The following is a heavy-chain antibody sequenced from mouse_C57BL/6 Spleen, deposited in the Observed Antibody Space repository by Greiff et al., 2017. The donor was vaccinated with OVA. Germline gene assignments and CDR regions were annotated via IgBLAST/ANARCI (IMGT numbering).Heavy chain of an antibody. V-gene: IGHV1-54*01. CDR3: ARGRTTVVAFDD. Sequence: QVHVKQSGAELVRPGTSVKVSCKASGYAFTNYLIEWVKQRPGQGLEWIGVINPGSGGTNYNEKFKGKATLTADKSSSTAYMQLSSLTSEDSAVYVCARGRTTVVAFDDWGKGTTLTVSS. CDR2: INPGSGGT. D-gene: IGHD1-1*01. CDR1: GYAFTNYL. J-gene: IGHJ2*01.